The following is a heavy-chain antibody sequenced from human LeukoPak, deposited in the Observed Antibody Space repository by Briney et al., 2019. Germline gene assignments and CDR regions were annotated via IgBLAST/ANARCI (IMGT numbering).Heavy chain of an antibody. CDR2: IYYSGST. CDR3: ARTQYGSGSYYNDPNFDY. V-gene: IGHV4-39*02. D-gene: IGHD3-10*01. Sequence: SETLSLTCTVSGGSISSSRYYWGWIRQPPGKGLEWIGGIYYSGSTYYNPSLKSRVTISVDTSKNHFSLELSSVTAADTAVYYCARTQYGSGSYYNDPNFDYWGQGTLVTVSS. J-gene: IGHJ4*02. CDR1: GGSISSSRYY.